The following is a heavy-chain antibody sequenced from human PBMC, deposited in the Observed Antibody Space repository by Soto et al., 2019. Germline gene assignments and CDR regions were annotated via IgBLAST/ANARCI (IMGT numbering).Heavy chain of an antibody. V-gene: IGHV1-18*01. CDR1: GYTFSSYG. CDR3: ARAYRPHYDIMTGYYPEWFDP. J-gene: IGHJ5*02. D-gene: IGHD3-9*01. CDR2: ISVYNGNT. Sequence: ASVKVSCKASGYTFSSYGSSWVRQAPGQELEWMGWISVYNGNTNYAQNLQGRVTMTTDTSTSTAYMELRSLRSDDTAVYYCARAYRPHYDIMTGYYPEWFDPWGQGTLVTVSS.